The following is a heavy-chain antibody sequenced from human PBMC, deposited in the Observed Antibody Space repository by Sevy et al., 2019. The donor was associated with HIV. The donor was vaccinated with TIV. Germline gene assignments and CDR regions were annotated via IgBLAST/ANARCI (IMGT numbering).Heavy chain of an antibody. J-gene: IGHJ5*02. CDR3: AHSPVILRFLEWLPCNWFDP. Sequence: SGPTLVNPTQTLTLTCTFSGFSLSTSGVGVGWIRQPPGKALEWLALIYWDDDKRYSPSLKSRLTITKDTSKNQVVLTMTNMDPVDTATYYCAHSPVILRFLEWLPCNWFDPWGQGTLVTVSS. CDR2: IYWDDDK. CDR1: GFSLSTSGVG. V-gene: IGHV2-5*02. D-gene: IGHD3-3*01.